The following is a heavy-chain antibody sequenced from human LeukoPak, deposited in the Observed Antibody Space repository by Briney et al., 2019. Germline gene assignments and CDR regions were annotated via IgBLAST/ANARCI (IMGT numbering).Heavy chain of an antibody. CDR3: TNQPILAGSIDS. CDR1: GFTFNTYA. D-gene: IGHD3-9*01. J-gene: IGHJ4*02. V-gene: IGHV3-23*01. CDR2: INDAGRTT. Sequence: GGSLILSCATSGFTFNTYAMNWVRQAPGKGLEWVSTINDAGRTTYYADSVKGRFTISRDNSKNTSYLQMNNLRVEDTALYYCTNQPILAGSIDSWGQGTLVTVSS.